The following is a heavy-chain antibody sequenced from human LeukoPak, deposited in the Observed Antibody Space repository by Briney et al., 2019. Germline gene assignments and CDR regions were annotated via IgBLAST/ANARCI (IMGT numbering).Heavy chain of an antibody. CDR3: AKGEDYYGSGSFLTH. D-gene: IGHD3-10*01. Sequence: GGSLRLSCAASGFTFSSYGMHWVRQAPGKGLEWVAVISYDGSNKYYADSVKGRFTISRDNSKNTLYLQMNSLRAEDTAVHYCAKGEDYYGSGSFLTHWGQGTLVTVSS. CDR1: GFTFSSYG. V-gene: IGHV3-30*18. J-gene: IGHJ4*02. CDR2: ISYDGSNK.